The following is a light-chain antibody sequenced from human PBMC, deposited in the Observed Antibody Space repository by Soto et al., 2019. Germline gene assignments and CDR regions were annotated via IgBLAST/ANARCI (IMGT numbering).Light chain of an antibody. CDR3: WSYGGDKTFYV. CDR2: EAS. J-gene: IGLJ1*01. Sequence: QSVLTQPASVSGSPGQSITITCTGTSSDVETNALVSWFQQHPGNVPKLLIYEASKRPSGVSRRFSGSQSGNTASLTISGLQAEDEAEYYCWSYGGDKTFYVFGGGTKVTVL. CDR1: SSDVETNAL. V-gene: IGLV2-23*02.